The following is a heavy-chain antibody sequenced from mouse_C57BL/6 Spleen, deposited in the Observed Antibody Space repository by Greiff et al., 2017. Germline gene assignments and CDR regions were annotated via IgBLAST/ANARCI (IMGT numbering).Heavy chain of an antibody. Sequence: EVMLVESGGGLVKPGGSLKLSCAASGFTFSSYTMSWVRQTPEKRLEWVATLSGGGGNTYYPDSVKGRFTISRDNAKNTLYLQMSSLRSEDTALYYGARPTDYWGQGTSVTVSS. CDR2: LSGGGGNT. V-gene: IGHV5-9*01. CDR3: ARPTDY. CDR1: GFTFSSYT. J-gene: IGHJ4*01.